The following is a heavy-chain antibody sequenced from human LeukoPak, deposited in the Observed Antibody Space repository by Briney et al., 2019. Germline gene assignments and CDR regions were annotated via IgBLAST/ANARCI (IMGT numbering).Heavy chain of an antibody. D-gene: IGHD6-19*01. Sequence: PSETLSLTCTVSGGSISSDPYYWSWIRQPAGKGLEWIGRINTSGRTKYNPSLKSRVTISVDTSKNQFSLKLTSVTAADTAVYYCARDPTGRYSSEGYMDVWGKGTTVTISS. CDR2: INTSGRT. CDR3: ARDPTGRYSSEGYMDV. V-gene: IGHV4-61*02. CDR1: GGSISSDPYY. J-gene: IGHJ6*03.